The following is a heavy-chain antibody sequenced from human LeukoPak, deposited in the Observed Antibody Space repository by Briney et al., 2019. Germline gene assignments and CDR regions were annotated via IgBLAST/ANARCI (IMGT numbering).Heavy chain of an antibody. D-gene: IGHD7-27*01. CDR1: GGSISSYY. Sequence: SETLSLTCTVSGGSISSYYWSWIRQPPGKGLEWIGYIYYSGSTNYNPSLKSRVTISVDTSKNQFSLKLSSVTAADTAVYYCARTVRWGSPHFDYWGQGTLVTVSS. V-gene: IGHV4-59*12. CDR2: IYYSGST. J-gene: IGHJ4*02. CDR3: ARTVRWGSPHFDY.